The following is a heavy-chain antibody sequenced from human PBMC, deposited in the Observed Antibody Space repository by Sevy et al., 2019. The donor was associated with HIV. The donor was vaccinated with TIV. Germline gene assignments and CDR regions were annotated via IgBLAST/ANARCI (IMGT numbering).Heavy chain of an antibody. CDR2: IIPIFGTA. V-gene: IGHV1-69*01. J-gene: IGHJ6*04. Sequence: NVSCKASGGTFSSYAISWVRQAPGQGLEWMGGIIPIFGTANYAQKFQGRVTITADESTSTAYMELSSLISEDTAGYYCARDPKPQGYDLWSGPVDYYYYGMDVWGKGTTVTVS. CDR1: GGTFSSYA. D-gene: IGHD3-3*01. CDR3: ARDPKPQGYDLWSGPVDYYYYGMDV.